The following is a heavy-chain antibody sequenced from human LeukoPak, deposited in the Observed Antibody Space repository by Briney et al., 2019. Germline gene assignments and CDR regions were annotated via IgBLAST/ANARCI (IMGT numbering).Heavy chain of an antibody. J-gene: IGHJ4*02. CDR2: MNSNTGNT. CDR3: ARKFLGSRGYYFDY. V-gene: IGHV1-8*01. D-gene: IGHD3-10*01. Sequence: ASVKVSCKASGYTFTSYDINWVRQATGQGLEWMGWMNSNTGNTGYAQKFQGRVTMTRNTSIRTAYMELSSLRSEDTAVYYCARKFLGSRGYYFDYWGQGTLVTVSS. CDR1: GYTFTSYD.